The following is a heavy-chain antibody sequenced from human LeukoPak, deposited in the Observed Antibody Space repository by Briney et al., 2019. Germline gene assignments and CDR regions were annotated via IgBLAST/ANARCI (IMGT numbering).Heavy chain of an antibody. CDR3: AKGLVPAAPPTFYFDY. CDR2: IRYDGSNK. J-gene: IGHJ4*02. Sequence: GGSLRLSCAASGFTFSSYGMHWVRQAPGKGLEWVAFIRYDGSNKYYADSVKGRFTISRDNSKNTLYLQMNSLRAEDTAVYYCAKGLVPAAPPTFYFDYWGQGTQVTVSS. CDR1: GFTFSSYG. D-gene: IGHD2-2*01. V-gene: IGHV3-30*02.